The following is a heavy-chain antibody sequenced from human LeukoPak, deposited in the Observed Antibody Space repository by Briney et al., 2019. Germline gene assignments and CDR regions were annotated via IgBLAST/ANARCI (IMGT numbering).Heavy chain of an antibody. J-gene: IGHJ4*02. CDR2: INYSGST. CDR1: GGSFSGYY. CDR3: ARGPVYYYGSGSYSRGLYYFDY. D-gene: IGHD3-10*01. Sequence: PSETLSLTCAVYGGSFSGYYWSWIRQPPGKGLEWIGEINYSGSTNYNPSLKSRVTISVDTSKNQFSLKLSSVTAADTAVYYCARGPVYYYGSGSYSRGLYYFDYWGQGTLVTVSS. V-gene: IGHV4-34*01.